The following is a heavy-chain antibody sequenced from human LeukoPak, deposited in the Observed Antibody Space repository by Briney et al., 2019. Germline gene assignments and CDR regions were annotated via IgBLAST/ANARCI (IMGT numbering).Heavy chain of an antibody. J-gene: IGHJ4*02. V-gene: IGHV4-34*01. CDR1: GGSFNGYY. Sequence: PSETLSLTCAVYGGSFNGYYWSWIRQPPGKGLEWIGEINHSGSTNYSPSLKSRVTLSVDTSKNQFSLKLSSVTAADTAVYYCARDSYSRTHDYWGQGTLVTVSS. CDR3: ARDSYSRTHDY. D-gene: IGHD6-13*01. CDR2: INHSGST.